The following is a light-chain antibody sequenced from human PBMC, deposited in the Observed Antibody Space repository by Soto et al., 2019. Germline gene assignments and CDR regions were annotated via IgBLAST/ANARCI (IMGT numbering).Light chain of an antibody. V-gene: IGLV2-14*01. CDR1: SSNVSAYNY. Sequence: QSVLTQPASVSGSPAQSITISCTGTSSNVSAYNYVSWYQQHPGKAPKLMIYEVRDRPSGISNRFSGSKSGNTASLTISGLQVEDEADYYCSAYTRSNTYVFGSGTKLTVL. J-gene: IGLJ1*01. CDR3: SAYTRSNTYV. CDR2: EVR.